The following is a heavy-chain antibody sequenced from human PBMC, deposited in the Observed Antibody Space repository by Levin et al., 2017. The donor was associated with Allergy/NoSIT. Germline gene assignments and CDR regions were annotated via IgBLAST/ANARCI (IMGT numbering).Heavy chain of an antibody. Sequence: SVKVSCKASGGTISNYAFTWVRQAPGEGLEWMGGIIPKFGSVKYAQRFQGRVTITADESTNTVYMELSSLRSEDTAVYYCARDGVTLTDYWYFDLWGRGTLVTVSS. CDR3: ARDGVTLTDYWYFDL. D-gene: IGHD3-3*01. CDR2: IIPKFGSV. J-gene: IGHJ2*01. CDR1: GGTISNYA. V-gene: IGHV1-69*13.